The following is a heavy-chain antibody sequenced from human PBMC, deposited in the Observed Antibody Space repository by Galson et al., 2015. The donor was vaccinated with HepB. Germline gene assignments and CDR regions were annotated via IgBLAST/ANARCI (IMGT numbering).Heavy chain of an antibody. CDR3: VRDNMGRIAAAVPNLFDP. V-gene: IGHV1-69*13. J-gene: IGHJ5*02. Sequence: SVKVSCKASGGTFSSYGISWVRQAPGQGLEWMGGIIPTFGIANYAQKFQGRVTITADESTSTAYMELSSLRSEDPAVYYCVRDNMGRIAAAVPNLFDPWGQGTLVTVSS. CDR2: IIPTFGIA. D-gene: IGHD6-13*01. CDR1: GGTFSSYG.